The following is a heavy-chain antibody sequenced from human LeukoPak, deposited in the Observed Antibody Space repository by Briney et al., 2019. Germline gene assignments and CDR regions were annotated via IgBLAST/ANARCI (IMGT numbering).Heavy chain of an antibody. CDR3: ARGPAVIISYYFDY. Sequence: GGSLRLSCAESGFTFSSYGMHWVRQAPGKGLEWVAVIWYDGSNKYYADSVKGRFTISRDNSKNTLYLQMNSLRAEDTAVYYCARGPAVIISYYFDYWGQGTLVTVSS. CDR2: IWYDGSNK. D-gene: IGHD3-16*02. V-gene: IGHV3-33*01. CDR1: GFTFSSYG. J-gene: IGHJ4*02.